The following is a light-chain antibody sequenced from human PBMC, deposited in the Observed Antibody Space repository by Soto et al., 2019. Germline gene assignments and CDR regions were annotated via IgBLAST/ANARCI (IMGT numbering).Light chain of an antibody. CDR3: QHRGGWLIT. CDR2: DAS. V-gene: IGKV3-11*01. J-gene: IGKJ4*01. CDR1: QGVGRV. Sequence: EIVLTQSPATLSLSPGERAALSCRASQGVGRVLAWYQQKPGQAPRLLIYDASNRATGIPARFSGSWSETDFTLAIDNLEREDFAVYYCQHRGGWLITFGGGTKVEIK.